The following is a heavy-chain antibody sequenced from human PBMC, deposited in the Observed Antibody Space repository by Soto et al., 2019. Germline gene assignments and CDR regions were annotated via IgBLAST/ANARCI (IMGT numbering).Heavy chain of an antibody. D-gene: IGHD6-6*01. J-gene: IGHJ4*02. V-gene: IGHV3-9*01. Sequence: PGGSLRLSCAASGCTFDDYAMRWVRPAPGKGLEWVSGISWNSGSIGYADSVKGRFTISRDNAKNSLYLQMNSLRAEDTALYYCAKVNSPYSSSSRSFDYWGQGTLVTVSS. CDR3: AKVNSPYSSSSRSFDY. CDR1: GCTFDDYA. CDR2: ISWNSGSI.